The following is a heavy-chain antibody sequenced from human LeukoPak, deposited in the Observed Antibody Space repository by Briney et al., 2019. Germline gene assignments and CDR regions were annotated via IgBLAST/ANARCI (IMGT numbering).Heavy chain of an antibody. J-gene: IGHJ1*01. CDR3: ARTTTVTREYFQH. V-gene: IGHV1-69*02. CDR2: IIPILGIA. Sequence: SVKVSCKASGGTFSSYTISWVRQAPGQGLEWMGRIIPILGIANYAQKFQGRVTITADKSTSTAYMELSSLRSEDTAVYYCARTTTVTREYFQHWGQGTLVTVPS. CDR1: GGTFSSYT. D-gene: IGHD4-11*01.